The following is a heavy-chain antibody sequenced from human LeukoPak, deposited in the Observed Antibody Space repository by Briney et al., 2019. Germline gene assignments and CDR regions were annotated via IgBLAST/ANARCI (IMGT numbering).Heavy chain of an antibody. Sequence: SVKVSCKASGDTLNSYSINWVRQAPGQGLEWMGGIIPVSGTTDYAQKFQGRVTITTDESTTTTYMEMSSLRSDDTAVYYCAREDFTNYLNNAFDIWGQGTMVSVSS. V-gene: IGHV1-69*05. J-gene: IGHJ3*02. CDR3: AREDFTNYLNNAFDI. CDR2: IIPVSGTT. CDR1: GDTLNSYS. D-gene: IGHD4-11*01.